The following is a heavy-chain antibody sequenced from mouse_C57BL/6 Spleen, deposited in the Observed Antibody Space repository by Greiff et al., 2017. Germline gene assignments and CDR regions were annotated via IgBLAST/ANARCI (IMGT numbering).Heavy chain of an antibody. V-gene: IGHV5-6*01. D-gene: IGHD1-1*01. Sequence: EVQLVESGGDLVKPGGSLKLSCAASGFTFSSYGMSWVRQTPDKRLEWVATISSGGSYTYYPDSVKGRFTISRDNAKNTLYLQMSSLKSEDTAMYYCARGARDYGSTFYWYFDVWGTGTTVTVSS. CDR2: ISSGGSYT. CDR3: ARGARDYGSTFYWYFDV. CDR1: GFTFSSYG. J-gene: IGHJ1*03.